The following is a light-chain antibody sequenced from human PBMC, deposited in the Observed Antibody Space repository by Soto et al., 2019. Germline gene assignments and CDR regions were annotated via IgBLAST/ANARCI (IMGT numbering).Light chain of an antibody. CDR2: GAS. Sequence: EMVMTQSPATLSVSPGERATLSCRASQSVNIYLAWYQQKPGQAPRLLIFGASYRATGIPARFSGSGSGTEFNLTISSLKSEDFAVYFCQQYDDWLRLTFGGGTKVDIK. CDR3: QQYDDWLRLT. J-gene: IGKJ4*01. CDR1: QSVNIY. V-gene: IGKV3D-15*01.